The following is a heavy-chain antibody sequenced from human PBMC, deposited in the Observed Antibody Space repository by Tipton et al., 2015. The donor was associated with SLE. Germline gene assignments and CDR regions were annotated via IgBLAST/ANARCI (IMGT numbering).Heavy chain of an antibody. V-gene: IGHV4-59*11. CDR1: GGSISSHY. Sequence: TLSLTCTVSGGSISSHYWSWIRQPPGKGLEWIGYIHYIGNTNYNPSFTSRVTISIDTSKNQFSLKLSSVTAADTAVYYCAREPRYTWGYGLDVWGQGTTVIVSS. D-gene: IGHD1-14*01. J-gene: IGHJ6*02. CDR3: AREPRYTWGYGLDV. CDR2: IHYIGNT.